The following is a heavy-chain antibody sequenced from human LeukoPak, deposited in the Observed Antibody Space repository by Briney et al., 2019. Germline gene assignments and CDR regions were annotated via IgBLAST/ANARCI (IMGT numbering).Heavy chain of an antibody. V-gene: IGHV3-48*01. D-gene: IGHD3-22*01. J-gene: IGHJ4*02. Sequence: GGSLRLSCAASGFTFSSYSMNWVRQAPGKGLEWVSYISSSSSTIYYADSVKGRFTISRDNAKNSLHLQMNSLRAEDTAVYYCAIGSYDSSGYAGYWGQGTLVTVSS. CDR3: AIGSYDSSGYAGY. CDR1: GFTFSSYS. CDR2: ISSSSSTI.